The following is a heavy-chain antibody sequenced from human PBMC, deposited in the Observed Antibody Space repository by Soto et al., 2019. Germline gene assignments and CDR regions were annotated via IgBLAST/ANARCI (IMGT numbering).Heavy chain of an antibody. D-gene: IGHD2-2*01. CDR3: NPDSSSWAYHYYFGLDV. Sequence: EVQLVESGGGLVKPGGSLRLSCAASGFTFSNAWMSWVRQAPGKGLEWVGRIKSKTDGGTTDYAASVEGRFTISRDDSKNTLYLQMNSVRTEETAVYYCNPDSSSWAYHYYFGLDVWGQGTTVTLSS. J-gene: IGHJ6*02. CDR1: GFTFSNAW. CDR2: IKSKTDGGTT. V-gene: IGHV3-15*01.